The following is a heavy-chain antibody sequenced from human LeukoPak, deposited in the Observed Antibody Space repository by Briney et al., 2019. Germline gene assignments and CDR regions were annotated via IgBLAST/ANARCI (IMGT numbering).Heavy chain of an antibody. CDR2: VSWNGSRT. CDR1: GFTFSSYG. D-gene: IGHD6-6*01. V-gene: IGHV3-19*01. CDR3: ARVHSSSSWEFDY. J-gene: IGHJ4*02. Sequence: DPGGSLRLSCAASGFTFSSYGMHWVRQAPGKGLEWVSGVSWNGSRTHYADSVKGRFTISRDNAKNSLYLQMNSLRAEDTAVYYCARVHSSSSWEFDYWGQGTLVTVSS.